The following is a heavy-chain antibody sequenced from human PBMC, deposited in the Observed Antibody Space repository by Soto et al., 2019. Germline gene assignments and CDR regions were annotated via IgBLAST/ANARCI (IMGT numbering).Heavy chain of an antibody. D-gene: IGHD2-21*02. Sequence: SETLSLTCTVSGGSISGYYWSWIRQPPGKGLEWIGNVYYSGGAKYNPSVKRRVSISVDTSKNQFSLNLSSVTAADTAVYYCTGDGDGRMTTNPYYYYGMDVWGPGITVTVSS. J-gene: IGHJ6*02. CDR2: VYYSGGA. CDR1: GGSISGYY. V-gene: IGHV4-59*01. CDR3: TGDGDGRMTTNPYYYYGMDV.